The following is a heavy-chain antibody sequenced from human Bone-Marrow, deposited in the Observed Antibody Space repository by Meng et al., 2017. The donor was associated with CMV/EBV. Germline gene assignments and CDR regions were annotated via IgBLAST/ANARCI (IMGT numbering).Heavy chain of an antibody. D-gene: IGHD3-3*01. V-gene: IGHV3-21*01. CDR2: ISGTSSYI. CDR3: ASYDFWSGYDY. J-gene: IGHJ4*02. CDR1: GFTFSSYS. Sequence: GGSLRLSCAASGFTFSSYSMNWVRQAPGKGLEWVSSISGTSSYIYYADSVKGRFTISRDNAKNSLYLQMNSLRAEDTAVYYCASYDFWSGYDYCGQGTLVTVSS.